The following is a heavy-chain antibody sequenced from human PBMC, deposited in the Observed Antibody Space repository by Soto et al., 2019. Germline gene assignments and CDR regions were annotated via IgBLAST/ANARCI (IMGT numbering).Heavy chain of an antibody. V-gene: IGHV4-39*01. CDR2: LYYSGNT. J-gene: IGHJ5*02. CDR3: ATRQGGSYNWFDP. D-gene: IGHD2-15*01. CDR1: GGSISSSSYS. Sequence: LSLTFTVSGGSISSSSYSWAWIRQPPGKGLEWIGTLYYSGNTYYNPSLKSRVTISVDTSKNQFSLKLSSVTAADTAVYYCATRQGGSYNWFDPWGQGTLVIVSS.